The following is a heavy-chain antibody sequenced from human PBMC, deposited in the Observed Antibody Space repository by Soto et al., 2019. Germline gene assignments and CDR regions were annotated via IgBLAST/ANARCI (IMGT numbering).Heavy chain of an antibody. CDR3: ARIAGPYCSSTSCSPPDY. J-gene: IGHJ4*02. Sequence: QVQLVESGGGVVQPGRSLRLSCAASGFTFSSYGMHWVRQAPGKGLEWVAVIWYDGSNKYYADSVKGRFTISRDNSKNPLYLQMNRLRAEDTAVYYCARIAGPYCSSTSCSPPDYWGQGTLVTVSS. D-gene: IGHD2-2*01. CDR2: IWYDGSNK. CDR1: GFTFSSYG. V-gene: IGHV3-33*01.